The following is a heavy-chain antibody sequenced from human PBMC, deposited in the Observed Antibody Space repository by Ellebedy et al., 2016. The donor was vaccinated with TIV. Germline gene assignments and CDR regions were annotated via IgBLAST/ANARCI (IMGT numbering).Heavy chain of an antibody. D-gene: IGHD6-19*01. Sequence: AASVKVSCKASGGTFSDYAISWVRQAPGHGLEWMGGIIPIFGTAANYAQKFQDRVTITADKSTNTAYMELSSLRSEDTAVYYCARDRGSSGWYGSLSYWGQGTLVTVSS. V-gene: IGHV1-69*06. CDR2: IIPIFGTAA. CDR3: ARDRGSSGWYGSLSY. J-gene: IGHJ4*02. CDR1: GGTFSDYA.